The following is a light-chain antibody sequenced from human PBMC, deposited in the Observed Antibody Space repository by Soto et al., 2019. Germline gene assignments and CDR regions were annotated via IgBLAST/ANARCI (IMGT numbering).Light chain of an antibody. CDR1: QDISNY. V-gene: IGKV1-33*01. Sequence: DIQMTQSPSSLSAYVGDRVTITCQASQDISNYLNWYQQKPGKAPKLLIYDASNFETGVPSRFSGSGSGTDFTFTISSLQREDNATYYCQQYDNLPSFGPGTKVYIK. J-gene: IGKJ3*01. CDR3: QQYDNLPS. CDR2: DAS.